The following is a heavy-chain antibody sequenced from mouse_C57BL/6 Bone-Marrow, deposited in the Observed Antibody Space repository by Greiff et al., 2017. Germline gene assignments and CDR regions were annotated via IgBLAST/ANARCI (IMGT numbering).Heavy chain of an antibody. CDR1: GYSFTDYN. CDR2: INPNYGTT. J-gene: IGHJ3*01. V-gene: IGHV1-39*01. D-gene: IGHD1-1*01. Sequence: LVESGPELVKPGASVKISCKASGYSFTDYNMNWVKQSNGKSLEWIGVINPNYGTTSYNQKFKGKATLTVDQSSSTAYMQLNSLTSEDSAVYYCARSGLFITTVVRADWFAYWGQGTLVTVSA. CDR3: ARSGLFITTVVRADWFAY.